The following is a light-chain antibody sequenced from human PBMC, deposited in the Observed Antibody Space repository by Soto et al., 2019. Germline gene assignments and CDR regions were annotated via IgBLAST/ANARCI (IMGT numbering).Light chain of an antibody. CDR3: NSYTGSRTYV. CDR2: EVS. CDR1: SSDVGSYNR. J-gene: IGLJ1*01. Sequence: QSALTQPPSVSGSPGKSVAISCTGTSSDVGSYNRVSWYQQPPGAAPKLMIYEVSNRPSGVPDRFSGSKSGNTASLTISGLQAEDEGDYYCNSYTGSRTYVFGTGTKGIGL. V-gene: IGLV2-18*02.